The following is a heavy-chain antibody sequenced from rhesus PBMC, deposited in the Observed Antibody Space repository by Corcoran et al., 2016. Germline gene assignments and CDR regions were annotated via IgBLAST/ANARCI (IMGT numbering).Heavy chain of an antibody. CDR1: GGSLSSSNW. D-gene: IGHD3-34*01. CDR2: IYGRGGST. Sequence: VQLQESGPAVVKPSETLSLTCAVSGGSLSSSNWWSLIRQSQGKGLEWIGGIYGRGGSTEDNPSLKSRVTISKDTSKNQFALKLSSVTAADTAVYYCARHETGAFDYWGQGVLVTVSS. J-gene: IGHJ4*01. CDR3: ARHETGAFDY. V-gene: IGHV4-93*02.